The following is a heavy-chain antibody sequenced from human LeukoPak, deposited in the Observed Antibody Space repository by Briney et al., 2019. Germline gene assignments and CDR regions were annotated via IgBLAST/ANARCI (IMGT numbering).Heavy chain of an antibody. CDR3: ARNLVGAPRYFDF. J-gene: IGHJ4*02. CDR2: IYYSGST. CDR1: GYSIRSGYH. V-gene: IGHV4-38-2*02. Sequence: SETLSLTCSVSGYSIRSGYHWAWFRQAPGKGLEWMGSIYYSGSTYYNPSLKSRVTISVDTSKNQFSLELSSVTAADTAVYYCARNLVGAPRYFDFWGQGTLVTVSS. D-gene: IGHD1-26*01.